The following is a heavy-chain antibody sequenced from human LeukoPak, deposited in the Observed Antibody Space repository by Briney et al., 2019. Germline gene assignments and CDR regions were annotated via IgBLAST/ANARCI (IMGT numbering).Heavy chain of an antibody. V-gene: IGHV1-24*01. J-gene: IGHJ4*02. Sequence: GASVKVSCKVSGYTLTELAMHWVRQAPGKGLEWMGSFDPEDGETIYAQKFQGRVTMTEDTSTDTAYMELSSLRYEDTAIYYCARERWGYHQWDYFDCWGQGTLVTVSS. CDR1: GYTLTELA. D-gene: IGHD1-26*01. CDR3: ARERWGYHQWDYFDC. CDR2: FDPEDGET.